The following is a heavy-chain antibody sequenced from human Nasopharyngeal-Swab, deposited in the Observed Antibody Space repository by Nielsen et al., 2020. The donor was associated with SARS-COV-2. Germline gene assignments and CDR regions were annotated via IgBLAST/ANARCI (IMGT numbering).Heavy chain of an antibody. V-gene: IGHV1-24*01. CDR1: GYTLTELS. CDR2: FDPEDGET. J-gene: IGHJ4*02. Sequence: ASVKVSCKVSGYTLTELSMHWVRQAPGKGLEWMGGFDPEDGETIYAQKFQGRVTMTEDTSTGTAYMELSSLRSEDTAVYYCATGNDKWELALDYWGQGTLVTVSS. CDR3: ATGNDKWELALDY. D-gene: IGHD1-26*01.